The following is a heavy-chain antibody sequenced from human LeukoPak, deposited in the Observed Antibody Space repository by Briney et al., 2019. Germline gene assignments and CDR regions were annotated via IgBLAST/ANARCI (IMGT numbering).Heavy chain of an antibody. Sequence: ASVKVSCKASGYTFTGYYMHWVRQAPGQGLEWMGWINPNSGGTNYAQKFQGRVTMTRDTSISTAYMELSRLRSDDTAVYHCAKTRQYFDFIDYWGQGTLVTVSS. CDR1: GYTFTGYY. CDR3: AKTRQYFDFIDY. J-gene: IGHJ4*02. CDR2: INPNSGGT. V-gene: IGHV1-2*02. D-gene: IGHD3-9*01.